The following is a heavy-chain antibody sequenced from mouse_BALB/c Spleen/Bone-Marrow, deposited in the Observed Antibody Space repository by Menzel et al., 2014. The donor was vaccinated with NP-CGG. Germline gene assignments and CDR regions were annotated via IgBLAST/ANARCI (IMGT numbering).Heavy chain of an antibody. CDR3: ARKLRFYAMDY. CDR2: IWSGGNT. V-gene: IGHV2-2*01. CDR1: SFSLTTYG. J-gene: IGHJ4*01. D-gene: IGHD1-1*01. Sequence: QVQLKQSGPGLVQPSQSLSITCTVSSFSLTTYGVHWVRQSPGKGLEWLGAIWSGGNTDYNAAFISRLSISKENSKSQVFFEMNSLQAYDTAIYYCARKLRFYAMDYWGQGTSVTVSS.